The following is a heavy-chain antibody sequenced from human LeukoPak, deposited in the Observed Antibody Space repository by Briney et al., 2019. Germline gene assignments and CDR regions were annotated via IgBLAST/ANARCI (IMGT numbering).Heavy chain of an antibody. CDR2: ISWNSGSI. CDR3: ARGFSSSWYEGYFQH. CDR1: GFTFDDYA. J-gene: IGHJ1*01. V-gene: IGHV3-9*01. D-gene: IGHD6-13*01. Sequence: GGSLRLSCAASGFTFDDYAMHWVRQAPGKGLEWVSGISWNSGSIGYADSVKGRFTISRDNAKNSLYLQMNSLRAEDTALYYCARGFSSSWYEGYFQHWGQGTLVTVSS.